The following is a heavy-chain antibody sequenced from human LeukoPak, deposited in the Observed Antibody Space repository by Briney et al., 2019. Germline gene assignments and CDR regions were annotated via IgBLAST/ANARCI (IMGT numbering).Heavy chain of an antibody. CDR1: GGSINSYY. D-gene: IGHD4-11*01. J-gene: IGHJ4*02. CDR2: IYSTGTT. CDR3: AKKAASNWYFDY. Sequence: SETLSLTCSVSGGSINSYYWTWIRQPAGKGLEWIGLIYSTGTTNYNPSLRSRVTMSLDTSKNQLSLKLTSVTAADTAVYYCAKKAASNWYFDYWGQGTLVTVSS. V-gene: IGHV4-4*07.